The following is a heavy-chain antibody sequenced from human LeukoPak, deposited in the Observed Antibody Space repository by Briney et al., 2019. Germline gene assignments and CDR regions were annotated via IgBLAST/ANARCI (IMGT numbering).Heavy chain of an antibody. CDR2: ISSNGGST. V-gene: IGHV3-64D*06. J-gene: IGHJ6*02. D-gene: IGHD6-19*01. CDR3: ARDAQAVAGKGRYYYYGMDV. Sequence: GGSLRLSCSASGFTFSSYAMHWVRQAPGKGLEYVSAISSNGGSTYYADSVKGRFTISRDNSKNTLYLQMSSLRAEDTAVYYCARDAQAVAGKGRYYYYGMDVWGQGTTVTVSS. CDR1: GFTFSSYA.